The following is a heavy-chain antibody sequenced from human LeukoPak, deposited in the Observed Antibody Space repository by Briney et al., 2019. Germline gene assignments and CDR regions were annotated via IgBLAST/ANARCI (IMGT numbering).Heavy chain of an antibody. CDR3: AKAGRIVGATSYFDY. J-gene: IGHJ4*02. V-gene: IGHV3-30-3*01. D-gene: IGHD1-26*01. Sequence: GGSLRLSCAASGFTFSSYAMHWVRQAPGKGLEWVAVISYDGSNKYYADSVKGRFTISRDNSKNTLYLQMNSLRAEDTALYYCAKAGRIVGATSYFDYWGQGTLVTVSS. CDR1: GFTFSSYA. CDR2: ISYDGSNK.